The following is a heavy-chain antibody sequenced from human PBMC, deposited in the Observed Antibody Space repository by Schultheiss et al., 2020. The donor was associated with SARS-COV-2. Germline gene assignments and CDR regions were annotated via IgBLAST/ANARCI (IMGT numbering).Heavy chain of an antibody. CDR2: IYYSGST. CDR3: ALFGGIAALKGYYMDV. J-gene: IGHJ6*03. V-gene: IGHV4-39*01. Sequence: GSLRLSCTVSGGSISSSSYYWGWIRQPPGKGLEWIGSIYYSGSTYYNPSLKSRGTISVDTSKNQFSLKLSSVTAADTAVYYCALFGGIAALKGYYMDVWGKGTTVTVSS. D-gene: IGHD6-13*01. CDR1: GGSISSSSYY.